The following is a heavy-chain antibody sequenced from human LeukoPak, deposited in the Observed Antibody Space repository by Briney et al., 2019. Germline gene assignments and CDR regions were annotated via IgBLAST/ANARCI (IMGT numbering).Heavy chain of an antibody. CDR1: GFTFSNYW. CDR2: ISGSGGST. J-gene: IGHJ4*02. CDR3: ARTTFSSWYDGKYYFDY. D-gene: IGHD6-13*01. V-gene: IGHV3-23*01. Sequence: PGGSLRLSCAASGFTFSNYWMSWVRQAPGKGLEWVSAISGSGGSTYYADSVKGRFTISRDNSKNTLYLQMNSLRAEDTAVYYCARTTFSSWYDGKYYFDYWGQGTLVTVSS.